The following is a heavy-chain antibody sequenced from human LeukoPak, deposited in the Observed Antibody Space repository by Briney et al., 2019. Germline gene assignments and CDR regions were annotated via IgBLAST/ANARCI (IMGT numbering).Heavy chain of an antibody. J-gene: IGHJ4*02. V-gene: IGHV4-4*07. Sequence: SETLSLTCTVSGGSISGYYWSWIRQPAGKGLEWIGRIYTSGSTNYNPSLKSRVTISVDTSKNQFSLKLSSVTAADTAVYYCASGRGYSSHTLVRWGQGTLVTVSS. CDR3: ASGRGYSSHTLVR. CDR2: IYTSGST. CDR1: GGSISGYY. D-gene: IGHD5-12*01.